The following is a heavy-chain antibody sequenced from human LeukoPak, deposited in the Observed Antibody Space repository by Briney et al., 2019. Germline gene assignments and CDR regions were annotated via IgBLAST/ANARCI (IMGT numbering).Heavy chain of an antibody. CDR1: GFTFSGYG. CDR2: ISYDGSNK. V-gene: IGHV3-30*03. Sequence: PGRSLRLSCAASGFTFSGYGMHWVRQTLGKGLEWVAVISYDGSNKYYADSVKGRFTISRDNSKNTMYLQMNSLGAEDTALYYCARGSSNWYRNSFDIWGQGTMVTVSS. D-gene: IGHD6-13*01. CDR3: ARGSSNWYRNSFDI. J-gene: IGHJ3*02.